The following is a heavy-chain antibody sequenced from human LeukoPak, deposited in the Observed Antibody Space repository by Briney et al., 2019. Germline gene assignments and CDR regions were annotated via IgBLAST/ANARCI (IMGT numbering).Heavy chain of an antibody. CDR1: GFTFSSYA. V-gene: IGHV3-30*14. J-gene: IGHJ6*02. Sequence: GRSLRLSCAASGFTFSSYAMHWVRQAPGKGLEWVAVISYDGSNKYYADSVKGRFTISRDNSKNTLYLQMNSLRAEDTAVYYCARDLGYTYGSEGMDVWGQGTTVTVSS. CDR2: ISYDGSNK. CDR3: ARDLGYTYGSEGMDV. D-gene: IGHD5-18*01.